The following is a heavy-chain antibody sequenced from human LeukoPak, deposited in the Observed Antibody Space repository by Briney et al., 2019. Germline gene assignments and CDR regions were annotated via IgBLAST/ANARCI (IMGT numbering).Heavy chain of an antibody. Sequence: GGSLRLSCAASGFSLSNSAMSWARQAPGKGLEWVSLIIASSGSTFYADSVKGRFTISRDTSKNTLYLQMNSLRAEDTAVYYCAKGAYDYIEMGYFDYWGQGTLVTVSS. J-gene: IGHJ4*02. CDR3: AKGAYDYIEMGYFDY. V-gene: IGHV3-23*01. CDR1: GFSLSNSA. D-gene: IGHD5-12*01. CDR2: IIASSGST.